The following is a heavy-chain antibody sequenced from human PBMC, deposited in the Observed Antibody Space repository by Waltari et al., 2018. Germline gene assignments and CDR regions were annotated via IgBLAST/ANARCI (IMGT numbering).Heavy chain of an antibody. CDR1: GFTFNSYA. J-gene: IGHJ5*02. D-gene: IGHD1-20*01. Sequence: ESGGGLVQPGGSLRLSCGVSGFTFNSYAINWVRRAPGAGPQWVAAITVSDTTYHADSVKGRFTISRDTFSDTVYLQMNSLRADDTAVYYCAKPFYNWDDPLVSWGQGTLVTVSS. CDR2: ITVSDTT. V-gene: IGHV3-23*01. CDR3: AKPFYNWDDPLVS.